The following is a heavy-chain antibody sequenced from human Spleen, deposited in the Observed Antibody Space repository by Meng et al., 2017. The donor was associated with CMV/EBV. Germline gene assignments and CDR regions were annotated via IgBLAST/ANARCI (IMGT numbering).Heavy chain of an antibody. J-gene: IGHJ4*02. CDR1: GFSFSKYG. CDR2: ITGSYI. CDR3: AREKALDDFWSGYYTDY. Sequence: SGFSFSKYGLAWVRQAPGKGLEWVSSITGSYIFYAESVKGRFTISRDNAKNSLYLQMNSLRAEDTAVYYCAREKALDDFWSGYYTDYWGQGTLVTVSS. V-gene: IGHV3-21*01. D-gene: IGHD3-3*01.